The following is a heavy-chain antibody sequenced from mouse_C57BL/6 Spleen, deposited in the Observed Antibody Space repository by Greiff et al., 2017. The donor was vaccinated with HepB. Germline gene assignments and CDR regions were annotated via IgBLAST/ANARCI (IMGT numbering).Heavy chain of an antibody. J-gene: IGHJ2*01. Sequence: EVKLLESGPGLVKPSQSLSLTCSVTGYSITSGYYWNWIRQFPGNKLEWMGYISYDGSNNYNPSLKNRISITRDTSKNQFFLKLNSVTTEDTATYDCARTGTSSDYWGQGTTLTVSS. V-gene: IGHV3-6*01. CDR3: ARTGTSSDY. CDR2: ISYDGSN. CDR1: GYSITSGYY. D-gene: IGHD3-3*01.